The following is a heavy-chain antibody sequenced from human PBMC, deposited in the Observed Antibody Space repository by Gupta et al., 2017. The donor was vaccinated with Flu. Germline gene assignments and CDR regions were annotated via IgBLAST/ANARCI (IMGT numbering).Heavy chain of an antibody. CDR3: AKDRSGNPAIDY. V-gene: IGHV3-23*01. CDR1: GLTFSDYA. CDR2: VGAGGART. Sequence: EVQLLESGGALVQPGGSLRLSCAASGLTFSDYAMNWVRQAPGKGLDWVSTVGAGGARTFDADSVMGRFTISRDNSKKTVYLQMNSPRGDDTAVYYCAKDRSGNPAIDYWGQGTLVTVSA. J-gene: IGHJ4*02. D-gene: IGHD6-13*01.